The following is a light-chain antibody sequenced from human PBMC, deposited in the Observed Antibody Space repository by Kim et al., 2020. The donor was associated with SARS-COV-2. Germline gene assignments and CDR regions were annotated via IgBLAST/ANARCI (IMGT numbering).Light chain of an antibody. CDR1: RSNIGTNA. CDR2: DDN. J-gene: IGLJ3*02. Sequence: QSVLTQPPSASGPPGQRVIVSCSGSRSNIGTNAVNWYQHVPGTAPKLLLYDDNRRPSGVPDRVSGSRYGTSASLAIGGLQSEDEADYYCASWDTRLKGWVFGGGTRLTVL. V-gene: IGLV1-44*01. CDR3: ASWDTRLKGWV.